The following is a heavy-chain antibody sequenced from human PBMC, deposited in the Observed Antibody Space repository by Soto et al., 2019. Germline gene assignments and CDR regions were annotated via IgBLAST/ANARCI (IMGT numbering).Heavy chain of an antibody. CDR3: ARDTAMVTNPLDYYYGMDV. V-gene: IGHV4-59*01. Sequence: SETLSLTCTVSGGSIISYYWSWIRQPPGKGLEWIGYIYYSGSTNYNPSLKSRVTISVDTSKNQFSLKLSSVTAADTAVYYCARDTAMVTNPLDYYYGMDVWGQGTTVTVSS. J-gene: IGHJ6*02. CDR2: IYYSGST. D-gene: IGHD5-18*01. CDR1: GGSIISYY.